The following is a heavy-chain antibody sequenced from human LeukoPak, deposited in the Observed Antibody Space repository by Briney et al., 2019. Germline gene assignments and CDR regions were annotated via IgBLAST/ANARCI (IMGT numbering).Heavy chain of an antibody. CDR1: GFTFSSYE. CDR3: ARSTVGALND. V-gene: IGHV3-48*03. CDR2: ISSSGSTI. J-gene: IGHJ4*02. D-gene: IGHD1-26*01. Sequence: GGSLRLSCAASGFTFSSYEMNWVRQAPGKGLEWVSYISSSGSTIYYADSVKGRFTISRDNSKNTLYLQMNSLRAEDTAVYYCARSTVGALNDWGQGTLVTVSS.